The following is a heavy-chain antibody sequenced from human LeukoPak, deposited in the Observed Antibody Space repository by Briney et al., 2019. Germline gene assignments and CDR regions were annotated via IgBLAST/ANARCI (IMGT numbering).Heavy chain of an antibody. J-gene: IGHJ4*02. Sequence: GRSLRLSCAASGSTFDDYAMHWVRQAPGKGLEWVSGISWNSGSIGYADSVKGRFTISRDNAKNSLYLQMNSLRAEDTALYYCARSNAAVDGYNAPEDYWGQGTLVTVSS. D-gene: IGHD5-24*01. V-gene: IGHV3-9*01. CDR2: ISWNSGSI. CDR1: GSTFDDYA. CDR3: ARSNAAVDGYNAPEDY.